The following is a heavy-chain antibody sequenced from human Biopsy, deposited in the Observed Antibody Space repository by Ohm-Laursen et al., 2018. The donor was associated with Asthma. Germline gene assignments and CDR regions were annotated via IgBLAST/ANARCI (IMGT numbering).Heavy chain of an antibody. CDR3: ARGVDRVTGLLDHFDS. CDR1: GGSINNFY. D-gene: IGHD2-21*02. V-gene: IGHV4-59*01. CDR2: VYYSGST. J-gene: IGHJ4*02. Sequence: GTLSLTCAVSGGSINNFYWSWIRPPPGKGLESIGHVYYSGSTNYNPSLKSRVTISIDASKNQFSLKLTSVTAADTAVYYCARGVDRVTGLLDHFDSWGQGTLVTVSS.